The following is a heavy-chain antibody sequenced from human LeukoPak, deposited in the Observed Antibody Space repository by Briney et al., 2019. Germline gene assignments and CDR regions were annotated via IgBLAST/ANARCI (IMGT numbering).Heavy chain of an antibody. Sequence: PGGSLRLSCVTSELNFSQIGMTWLRDAPGKGLERVATISGSGGSPFYADSVKARFTISRDNSKNTLYLEINSLRVEDTAVYYCARAPTRPTLIVYDLYFDSWGQGSLVTVSS. V-gene: IGHV3-23*01. D-gene: IGHD3-22*01. CDR2: ISGSGGSP. J-gene: IGHJ4*02. CDR1: ELNFSQIG. CDR3: ARAPTRPTLIVYDLYFDS.